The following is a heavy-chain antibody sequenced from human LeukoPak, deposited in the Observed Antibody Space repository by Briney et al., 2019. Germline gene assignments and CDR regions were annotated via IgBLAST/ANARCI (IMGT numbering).Heavy chain of an antibody. D-gene: IGHD3-22*01. J-gene: IGHJ4*02. V-gene: IGHV5-51*01. CDR2: SYPGDSDT. CDR3: AMGGYFIYTD. Sequence: GDPLMICCMGSGYSFINYWSGWVRPMAGGVLEWMGISYPGDSDTRYSPSSQGQVTMSVDKSITTAYLQWSSLRASDTAMYYCAMGGYFIYTDWGQGTLVTVSS. CDR1: GYSFINYW.